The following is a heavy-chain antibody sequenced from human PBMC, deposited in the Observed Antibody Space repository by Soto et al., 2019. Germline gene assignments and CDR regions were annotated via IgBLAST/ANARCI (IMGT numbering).Heavy chain of an antibody. Sequence: SENLSLTCTVSGGSISSSSYYWGRIRQPQGKGLEWIGSIYYNGSTYYNPSLKSRVTISVDTSKNQFSLKLSSVTATDTAVYYCASFRMVYGLIYYWGQGTLVTVSS. CDR2: IYYNGST. CDR1: GGSISSSSYY. D-gene: IGHD2-8*01. V-gene: IGHV4-39*01. CDR3: ASFRMVYGLIYY. J-gene: IGHJ4*02.